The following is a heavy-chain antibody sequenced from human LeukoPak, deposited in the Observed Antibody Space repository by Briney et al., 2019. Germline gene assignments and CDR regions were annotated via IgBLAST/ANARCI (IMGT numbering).Heavy chain of an antibody. V-gene: IGHV3-23*01. CDR3: ARDLDYYGSGSSGMDV. CDR2: ISGSGGST. CDR1: GFTFSSYA. Sequence: PGGSLRLSCAASGFTFSSYAMSWVRQAPGKGLEWVSAISGSGGSTYYADSVKGRFTISRDNSKNTLYLQMNSLRAEDTAVYYCARDLDYYGSGSSGMDVWGQGTTVTVSS. J-gene: IGHJ6*02. D-gene: IGHD3-10*01.